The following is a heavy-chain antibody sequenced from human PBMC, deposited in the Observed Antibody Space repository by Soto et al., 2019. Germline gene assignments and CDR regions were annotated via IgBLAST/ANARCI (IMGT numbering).Heavy chain of an antibody. J-gene: IGHJ4*02. D-gene: IGHD6-13*01. Sequence: SETLSLTCTVSGGSISSNYWTWIRQPPGKGLEWIGYVYNSGSTNYNPPLKSRVTISEDTSKSQFSLKVNSMTAADTAVYYCARYRREAVAGYTLDNWGQGILVTVSS. CDR3: ARYRREAVAGYTLDN. V-gene: IGHV4-59*01. CDR2: VYNSGST. CDR1: GGSISSNY.